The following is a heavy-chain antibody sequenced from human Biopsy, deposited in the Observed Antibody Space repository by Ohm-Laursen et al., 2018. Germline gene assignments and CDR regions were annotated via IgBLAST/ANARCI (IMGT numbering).Heavy chain of an antibody. V-gene: IGHV1-8*01. CDR2: LSPVSGNS. Sequence: ASVKVSCKVSGYTFTSYDITWVRQASGQGPEWIGWLSPVSGNSNFGQKFRGRVTVTSDTSISTAYMELSGLTSDDTATYYCGRAVRNQLLTDPWGQGTLVTVTS. CDR1: GYTFTSYD. CDR3: GRAVRNQLLTDP. D-gene: IGHD1-7*01. J-gene: IGHJ5*02.